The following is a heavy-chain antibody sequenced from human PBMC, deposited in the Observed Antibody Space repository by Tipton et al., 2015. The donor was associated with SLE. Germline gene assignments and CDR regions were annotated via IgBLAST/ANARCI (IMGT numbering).Heavy chain of an antibody. V-gene: IGHV4-34*01. J-gene: IGHJ6*02. CDR2: INHSGST. CDR1: GGSFSGYS. Sequence: TLSLTCAVYGGSFSGYSWSWIRQPPGKGLEWIGEINHSGSTNYNPSLKSRVTISIDTSKNQFSLKLSSVTAADTALYYCAGHTDYEWKSSSGEIYYYSAMDVWGQGTTVTVSS. CDR3: AGHTDYEWKSSSGEIYYYSAMDV. D-gene: IGHD3-16*01.